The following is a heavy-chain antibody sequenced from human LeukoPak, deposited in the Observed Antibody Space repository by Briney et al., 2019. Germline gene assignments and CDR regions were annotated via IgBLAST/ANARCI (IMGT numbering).Heavy chain of an antibody. D-gene: IGHD3-10*01. CDR1: GGSISSSSYY. Sequence: SETRSLTCTVSGGSISSSSYYWGWIRQPPGKGLEWGGSIYYIGSTYYNPSLKSRVTISVDTSKNQFSLTLSSVTAADTAVYSCARHVLLWFGKDAFDIWGQGTMVTVSS. J-gene: IGHJ3*02. CDR3: ARHVLLWFGKDAFDI. V-gene: IGHV4-39*01. CDR2: IYYIGST.